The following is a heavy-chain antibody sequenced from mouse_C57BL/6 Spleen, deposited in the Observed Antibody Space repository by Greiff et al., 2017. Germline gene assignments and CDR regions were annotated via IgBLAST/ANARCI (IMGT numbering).Heavy chain of an antibody. CDR1: GYSFTGYY. Sequence: DVKLQESGPELVKPGASVKISCKASGYSFTGYYMNWVKQSPEKSLEWIGEINPSTGGTTYNQKFKAKATLTVDKSSSTAYMQLKSLTSEDSAVYYCARGLGRFDYWGQGTTLTVSS. V-gene: IGHV1-42*01. J-gene: IGHJ2*01. CDR3: ARGLGRFDY. D-gene: IGHD4-1*01. CDR2: INPSTGGT.